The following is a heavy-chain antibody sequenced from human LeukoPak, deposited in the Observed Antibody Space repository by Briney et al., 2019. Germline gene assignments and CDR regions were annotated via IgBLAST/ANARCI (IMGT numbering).Heavy chain of an antibody. CDR2: IRSKANSYAT. J-gene: IGHJ3*02. V-gene: IGHV3-73*01. Sequence: GGSLRLSCAASGFTFSGSAMHWVRQASGKGLEWVGRIRSKANSYATAYAASVKGRFTISRDDSKNAAYLQMNSLKTEDTAVYYCARDRVVTHAFDIWGQGTMVTVSS. CDR3: ARDRVVTHAFDI. D-gene: IGHD3-22*01. CDR1: GFTFSGSA.